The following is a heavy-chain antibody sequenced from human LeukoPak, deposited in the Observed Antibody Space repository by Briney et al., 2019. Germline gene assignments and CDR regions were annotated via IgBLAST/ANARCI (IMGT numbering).Heavy chain of an antibody. CDR1: GYTFTNYG. CDR2: ISGYNGNT. Sequence: ASVKVSCKASGYTFTNYGITWVRRAPGQGLEWMGWISGYNGNTNYAQKLQGRVSMTTDTSTSTAYMELRSLRSDDTAVYYCARDPTKYFWSAYNPFDYWGQGTLVTVSS. CDR3: ARDPTKYFWSAYNPFDY. D-gene: IGHD3-3*01. V-gene: IGHV1-18*01. J-gene: IGHJ4*02.